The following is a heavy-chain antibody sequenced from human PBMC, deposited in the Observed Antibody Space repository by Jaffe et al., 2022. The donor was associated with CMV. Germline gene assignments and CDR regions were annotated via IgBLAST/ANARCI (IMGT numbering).Heavy chain of an antibody. J-gene: IGHJ6*03. CDR2: IYYSGST. Sequence: QVQLQESGPGLVKPSETLSLTCTVSGGSISSYYWSWIRQPPGKGLEWIGYIYYSGSTNYNPSLKSRVTISVDTSKNQFSLKLSSVTAADTAVYYCASWGGDYYGSGSYYKGHYYYYYMDVWGKGTTVTVSS. CDR3: ASWGGDYYGSGSYYKGHYYYYYMDV. CDR1: GGSISSYY. D-gene: IGHD3-10*01. V-gene: IGHV4-59*01.